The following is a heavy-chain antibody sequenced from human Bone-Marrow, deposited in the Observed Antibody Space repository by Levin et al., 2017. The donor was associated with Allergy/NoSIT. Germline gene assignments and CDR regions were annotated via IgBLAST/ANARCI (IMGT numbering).Heavy chain of an antibody. J-gene: IGHJ4*02. CDR1: GFTFSNFG. CDR3: ARGVFDF. CDR2: LSNGGSNK. V-gene: IGHV3-30*03. Sequence: LSLTCAASGFTFSNFGMLWVRQAPGKGLEWVALLSNGGSNKYYADSVKGRFTVSGDNSKSTLYLQMDSLRAEDTAVYYCARGVFDFWGQGTLVTVSS.